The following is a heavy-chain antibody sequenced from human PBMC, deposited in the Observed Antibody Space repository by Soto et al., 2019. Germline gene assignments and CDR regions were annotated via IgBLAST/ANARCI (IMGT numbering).Heavy chain of an antibody. J-gene: IGHJ5*02. CDR2: VNPNSGGT. D-gene: IGHD1-26*01. Sequence: GASVKVSCKASGYTFTGYYMHWVRQAPGQGLEWMGWVNPNSGGTNYAQKFQGRVTMTRDTSISTAYMELSRLRSDDTAVYYCARDTGATIPYNWFDPWGQGTLVTVSS. CDR3: ARDTGATIPYNWFDP. V-gene: IGHV1-2*02. CDR1: GYTFTGYY.